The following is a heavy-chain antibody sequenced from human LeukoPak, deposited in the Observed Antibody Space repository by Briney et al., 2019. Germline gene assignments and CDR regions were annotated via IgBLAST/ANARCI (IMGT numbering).Heavy chain of an antibody. CDR3: ARSVGATFYFDY. J-gene: IGHJ4*02. Sequence: PGGSLRLSCAASGFTFSSYSMNWVRQAPGKGLEWVSSISSSSSCIYYADSVKGRFTISRDNAKNSLYLQMNSLRAEDTAVYYCARSVGATFYFDYWGQGTLVTVSS. CDR2: ISSSSSCI. D-gene: IGHD1-26*01. CDR1: GFTFSSYS. V-gene: IGHV3-21*01.